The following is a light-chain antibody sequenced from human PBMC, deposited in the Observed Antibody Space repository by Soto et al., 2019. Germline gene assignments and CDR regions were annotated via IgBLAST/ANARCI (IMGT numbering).Light chain of an antibody. J-gene: IGKJ1*01. CDR3: QQYYSSPLT. CDR1: LTISNNF. Sequence: EIVLTQSPGTLSLSPGEGATLSCRASLTISNNFIAWYQQRAGQAPRLVIYGASTRATGIPDRFSASGSGTDFTLTISRLEPEDFAVYFCQQYYSSPLTFGQGTKVDNK. V-gene: IGKV3-20*01. CDR2: GAS.